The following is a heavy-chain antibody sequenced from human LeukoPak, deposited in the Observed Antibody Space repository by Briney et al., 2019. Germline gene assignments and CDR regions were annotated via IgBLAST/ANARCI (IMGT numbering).Heavy chain of an antibody. D-gene: IGHD3-3*01. CDR3: ASHDFWSGYYKD. J-gene: IGHJ4*02. CDR2: INHSGST. V-gene: IGHV4-34*01. Sequence: TSETLSLTCAVYGGSFSGYYWSWIRQPPGKGLEWIGEINHSGSTNYNPSLKSRVTISVDTSKNQFSLKLSSVTAADTAVYYCASHDFWSGYYKDWGQGTLVTVSS. CDR1: GGSFSGYY.